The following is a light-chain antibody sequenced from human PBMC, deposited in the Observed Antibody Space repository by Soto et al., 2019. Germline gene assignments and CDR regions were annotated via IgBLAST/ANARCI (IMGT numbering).Light chain of an antibody. CDR3: QQYGNSPWT. Sequence: ELVLTHSPRTLSLSTGERANLSCRASQSVSSSYLAWYQQKPGQAPRLLIYGASSRTTGIPDRFSGSASGTEFTLTISRLEPEDFAVYYCQQYGNSPWTFGQGTKVDI. CDR2: GAS. J-gene: IGKJ1*01. V-gene: IGKV3-20*01. CDR1: QSVSSSY.